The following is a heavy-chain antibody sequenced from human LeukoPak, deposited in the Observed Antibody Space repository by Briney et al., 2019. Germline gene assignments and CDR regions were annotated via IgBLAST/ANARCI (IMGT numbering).Heavy chain of an antibody. CDR3: ARAIGLGGERSFDY. Sequence: GASVKVSCKASGGTFSNYAISWVRQAPGQGLELMGGIIPFFVTSNYAQKFHSRVPITAEESQSKPHLALNSLRSEDPAQYYCARAIGLGGERSFDYWGQGTLVTVSS. D-gene: IGHD3-16*01. J-gene: IGHJ4*02. CDR1: GGTFSNYA. CDR2: IIPFFVTS. V-gene: IGHV1-69*01.